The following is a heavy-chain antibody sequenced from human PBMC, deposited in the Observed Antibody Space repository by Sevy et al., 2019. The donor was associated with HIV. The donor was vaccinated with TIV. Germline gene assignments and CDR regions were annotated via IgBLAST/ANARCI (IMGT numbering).Heavy chain of an antibody. V-gene: IGHV3-7*01. CDR1: GFTFITYA. CDR3: VREGLGGFSYSLDC. D-gene: IGHD3-16*01. Sequence: GGSLRLSCKPSGFTFITYAMNWVRQAPGKGLEWVATMNQDGTERDYVDSVKGRFTISRDNTKTSLFLQMNSLSAEDTGVYYCVREGLGGFSYSLDCWGQGTPVTVSS. CDR2: MNQDGTER. J-gene: IGHJ4*02.